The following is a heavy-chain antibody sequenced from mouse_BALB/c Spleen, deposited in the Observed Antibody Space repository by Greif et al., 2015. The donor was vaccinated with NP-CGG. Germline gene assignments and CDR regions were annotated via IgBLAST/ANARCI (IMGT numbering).Heavy chain of an antibody. Sequence: QVQLQQSGAELVRPGASVKLSCKASGYTFTSYWLNWVKQRPGQGLEWIGTIYPSDSYTNYNQKFKVKATLTVDKSSSTAYRQLSSPTSEDSAVYYCTSSYYRDAWFAYWGQGTLVTVPA. J-gene: IGHJ3*01. CDR3: TSSYYRDAWFAY. CDR2: IYPSDSYT. D-gene: IGHD2-14*01. CDR1: GYTFTSYW. V-gene: IGHV1-69*02.